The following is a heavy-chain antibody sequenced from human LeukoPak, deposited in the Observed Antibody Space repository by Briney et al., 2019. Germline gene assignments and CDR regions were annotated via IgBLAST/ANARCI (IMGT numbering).Heavy chain of an antibody. Sequence: SETLSLTCTVSGRSISSGSYYWSWIRQPAGKGLEWIGRIYTSGSTNYNPSLKSRVTISVDTSKNQFSLRLSSVTAADTAVYYCARLPYCSSTSCFYYFDYWGQGTLVTVSS. D-gene: IGHD2-2*01. J-gene: IGHJ4*02. CDR3: ARLPYCSSTSCFYYFDY. CDR1: GRSISSGSYY. V-gene: IGHV4-61*02. CDR2: IYTSGST.